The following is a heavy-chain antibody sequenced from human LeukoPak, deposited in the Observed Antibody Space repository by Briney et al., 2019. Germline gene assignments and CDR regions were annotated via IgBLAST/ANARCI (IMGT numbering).Heavy chain of an antibody. CDR2: INWHGGAT. CDR3: AKTISGGLAVSADWFDP. CDR1: GFTFDDYG. J-gene: IGHJ5*02. V-gene: IGHV3-20*04. D-gene: IGHD6-19*01. Sequence: SGGSLRLSCATSGFTFDDYGMAWVRQVPGKGLEWVSGINWHGGATCYADSVRGRFTISRDNSKDTLYLQLNSLRAEDTAIYFCAKTISGGLAVSADWFDPWGQGTLVIVSS.